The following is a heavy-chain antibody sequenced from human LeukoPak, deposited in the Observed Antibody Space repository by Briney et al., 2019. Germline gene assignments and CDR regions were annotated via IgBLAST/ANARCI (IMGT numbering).Heavy chain of an antibody. D-gene: IGHD4-17*01. CDR2: IYYSGST. Sequence: SETLSLTCTVSGGSISSGSYYWSWIRQHPGKGLEWIGYIYYSGSTYYNPSLKSRLTISLDTSKNQFSLKLSSVTAADTAVYYCAGDGGADASDIWGQGTMVTVSS. J-gene: IGHJ3*02. V-gene: IGHV4-31*03. CDR1: GGSISSGSYY. CDR3: AGDGGADASDI.